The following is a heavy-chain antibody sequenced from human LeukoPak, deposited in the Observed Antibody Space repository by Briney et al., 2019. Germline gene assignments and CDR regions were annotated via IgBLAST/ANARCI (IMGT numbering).Heavy chain of an antibody. V-gene: IGHV4-30-2*01. Sequence: KPSETLSLTCTVSGGSISSGSYSWSLTRQPPGKGLDWVGYMHHSGGTYYNPSLKSRVTISVDKSKNQFSLELSSVTAADTAVYYCAKHGVSPDAFDVWGQGTMVTVSS. J-gene: IGHJ3*01. CDR1: GGSISSGSYS. CDR3: AKHGVSPDAFDV. CDR2: MHHSGGT. D-gene: IGHD2-8*01.